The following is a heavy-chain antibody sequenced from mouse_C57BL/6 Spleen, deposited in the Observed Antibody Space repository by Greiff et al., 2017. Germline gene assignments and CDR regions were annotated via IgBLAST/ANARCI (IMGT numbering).Heavy chain of an antibody. Sequence: VQLQQSGPELVKPGASVKIPCKASGYTFTDYNMDWVKQSHGKSLEWIGDINPNNGGTIYNQKFKGKATLTVDKSSSTAYMELRSLTSENTAVYYCARSGYGNYPFDYWGQGTTLTVSS. CDR1: GYTFTDYN. J-gene: IGHJ2*01. CDR2: INPNNGGT. D-gene: IGHD2-1*01. V-gene: IGHV1-18*01. CDR3: ARSGYGNYPFDY.